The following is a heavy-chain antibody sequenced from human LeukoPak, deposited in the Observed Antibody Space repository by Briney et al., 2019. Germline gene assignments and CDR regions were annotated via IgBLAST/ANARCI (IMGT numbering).Heavy chain of an antibody. J-gene: IGHJ2*01. CDR1: GFTFSSYA. CDR3: AKDRFYYGSGTYYSGWYFDL. Sequence: GGSLRLSCAASGFTFSSYAMSWVRQAPGKGLEWVSTVNDRGTFTYYADSVKGRFTVSRDNSKDILYLEMNSLRAEDTALYYCAKDRFYYGSGTYYSGWYFDLWGRGTLVTVSS. D-gene: IGHD3-10*01. V-gene: IGHV3-23*01. CDR2: VNDRGTFT.